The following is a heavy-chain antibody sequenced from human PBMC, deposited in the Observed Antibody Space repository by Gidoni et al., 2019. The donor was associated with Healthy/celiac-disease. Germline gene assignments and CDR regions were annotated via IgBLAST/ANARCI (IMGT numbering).Heavy chain of an antibody. Sequence: QLQLQESGSGLVQPSQTLSLTCAVSGGSISSGGYSWSWIRQPTGKGLEWIGYIYHSGSTYYNPSLKSRVTISVDRSKNQFSLKLSSVTAADTAVYYCARATGTTNNWFDPWGQGTLVTVSS. CDR3: ARATGTTNNWFDP. V-gene: IGHV4-30-2*01. CDR1: GGSISSGGYS. J-gene: IGHJ5*02. CDR2: IYHSGST. D-gene: IGHD1-7*01.